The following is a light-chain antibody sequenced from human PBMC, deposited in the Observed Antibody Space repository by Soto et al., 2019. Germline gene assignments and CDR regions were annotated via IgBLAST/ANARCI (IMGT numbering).Light chain of an antibody. CDR1: STDVGGSNY. Sequence: QSVLTQPRSVSGSPGQSVTISCIGTSTDVGGSNYVSWYQQHAGKAPRLMIYDVNKRPSGVPDRISGSKSDNTASLTISGLQAEDEADYYCCSYGGRDTYVIFGGGTKLTVL. J-gene: IGLJ2*01. CDR3: CSYGGRDTYVI. V-gene: IGLV2-11*01. CDR2: DVN.